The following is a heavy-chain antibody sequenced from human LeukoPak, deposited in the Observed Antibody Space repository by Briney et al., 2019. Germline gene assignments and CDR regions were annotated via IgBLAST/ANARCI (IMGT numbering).Heavy chain of an antibody. J-gene: IGHJ5*02. CDR3: APETASNRYWFDP. V-gene: IGHV1-2*02. Sequence: AASVKVSCKASGYTFTGYYMHWVRQAPGQGLEWMGWINPNSGGTNYAQKFQGRVTMTRDTSISTAYMELSSLRSEDTAVYYCAPETASNRYWFDPWGQGTLVTVSS. D-gene: IGHD1-14*01. CDR1: GYTFTGYY. CDR2: INPNSGGT.